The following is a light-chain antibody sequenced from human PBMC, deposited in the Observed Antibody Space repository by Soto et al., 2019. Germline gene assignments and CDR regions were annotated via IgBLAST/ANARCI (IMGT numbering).Light chain of an antibody. CDR2: GNS. Sequence: QSVLTQRPSVSGAPGQRVTISCTGSSSKIGAGYDVRWYQQLPGTAPKLLIYGNSNRPSGVPDRFSGSKSGTSASLAITGLQAEDEADYYCQSYDSSLSGFYVFGTGTKVPVL. V-gene: IGLV1-40*01. CDR3: QSYDSSLSGFYV. J-gene: IGLJ1*01. CDR1: SSKIGAGYD.